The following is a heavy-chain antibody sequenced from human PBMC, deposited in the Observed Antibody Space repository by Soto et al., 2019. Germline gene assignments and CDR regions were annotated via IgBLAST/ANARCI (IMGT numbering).Heavy chain of an antibody. CDR1: GGSISSYY. CDR3: ATRASYPYFDY. V-gene: IGHV4-59*08. CDR2: MHYSGSS. Sequence: SSETLSLTCTVSGGSISSYYWSWIRQPPGKGLEWIGYMHYSGSSNYNPFLKSRVTISVDTSKNQFSLKLSSVTAADTAVYYCATRASYPYFDYLGNGPLGTVS. J-gene: IGHJ4*01. D-gene: IGHD1-26*01.